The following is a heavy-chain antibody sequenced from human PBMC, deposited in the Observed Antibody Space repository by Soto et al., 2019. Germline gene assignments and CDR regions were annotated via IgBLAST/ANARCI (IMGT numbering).Heavy chain of an antibody. CDR2: MNPNSGNT. CDR3: ALAGPGAAADYYYYYGMDV. Sequence: GASVKVSCKASGYTFTSDDINWVRQATGQGLEWMGWMNPNSGNTGYAQKFQCRITMTRNTSISTAYMEQSSLRYEDTAVYYCALAGPGAAADYYYYYGMDVWGQGTTVTVSS. CDR1: GYTFTSDD. J-gene: IGHJ6*02. D-gene: IGHD6-13*01. V-gene: IGHV1-8*01.